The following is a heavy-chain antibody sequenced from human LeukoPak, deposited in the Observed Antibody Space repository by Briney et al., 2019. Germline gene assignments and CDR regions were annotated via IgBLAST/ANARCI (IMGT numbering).Heavy chain of an antibody. CDR1: GGSISSSNW. J-gene: IGHJ5*02. V-gene: IGHV4-4*02. Sequence: SGTLSLTCAISGGSISSSNWWSWVRQPPGKGLEWIGEIYHSGSTNYNPSLKSRVTISVDTSKNQFSLKLSSVTAADTAVYYCARHLRRATYSPWGQGTLVTVSS. CDR2: IYHSGST. CDR3: ARHLRRATYSP. D-gene: IGHD4-11*01.